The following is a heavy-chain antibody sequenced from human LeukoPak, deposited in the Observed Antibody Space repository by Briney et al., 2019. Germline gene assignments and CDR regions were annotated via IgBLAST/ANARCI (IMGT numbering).Heavy chain of an antibody. D-gene: IGHD4-17*01. J-gene: IGHJ4*02. CDR1: GFTFSSYS. CDR2: ISSSSSYI. CDR3: AREAPYGPPDY. V-gene: IGHV3-21*01. Sequence: GGSLRLSCAASGFTFSSYSMNWVRQAPGKGLEWVSSISSSSSYICYADSVKGRFTISRDNAKNSLYLQMNSLRAEDTAVYYCAREAPYGPPDYWGQGTLVTVSS.